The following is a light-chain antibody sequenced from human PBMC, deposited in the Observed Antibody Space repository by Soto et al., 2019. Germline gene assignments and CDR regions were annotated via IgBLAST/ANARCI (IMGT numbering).Light chain of an antibody. Sequence: EIVLTQSPGTLSLSPGERATRSCRASQSVSSSYLAWYQQKPGQAPRLLIYNTSSRATGIPDRFSGSGSGTDFTLTISRLELEDFAVYYCQQYGSSLLTFGGGTKVEIK. CDR2: NTS. J-gene: IGKJ4*01. CDR3: QQYGSSLLT. CDR1: QSVSSSY. V-gene: IGKV3-20*01.